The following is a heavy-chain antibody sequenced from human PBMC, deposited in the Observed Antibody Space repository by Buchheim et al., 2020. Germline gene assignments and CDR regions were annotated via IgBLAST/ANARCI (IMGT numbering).Heavy chain of an antibody. CDR1: GVSINTGTFY. CDR3: ARDRGAHDFGPIDY. D-gene: IGHD4-17*01. V-gene: IGHV4-31*03. J-gene: IGHJ4*02. Sequence: QVQLQESGPGLVKPSQTLSLTCTVSGVSINTGTFYWSWIRQHPGKGLEWIGYVYYTGRAYSNPSLKSRVSMSVETSTNQFSLNLASVTAADTAVYYCARDRGAHDFGPIDYWGQGAL. CDR2: VYYTGRA.